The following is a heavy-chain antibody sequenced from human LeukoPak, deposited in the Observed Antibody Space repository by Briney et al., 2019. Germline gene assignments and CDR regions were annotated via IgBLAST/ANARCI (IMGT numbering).Heavy chain of an antibody. V-gene: IGHV4-34*01. CDR1: GGSFSGYY. J-gene: IGHJ4*02. CDR3: ARGVSSGYYSVYYFDY. Sequence: ETLSLTCAVYGGSFSGYYWSWIRQPPGKGLEWIGEINHSGSTNYNPSLKSRVIISVDTSKNQFSLKLTSVTAADTAVYYCARGVSSGYYSVYYFDYWGQGTLVTVSS. D-gene: IGHD3-22*01. CDR2: INHSGST.